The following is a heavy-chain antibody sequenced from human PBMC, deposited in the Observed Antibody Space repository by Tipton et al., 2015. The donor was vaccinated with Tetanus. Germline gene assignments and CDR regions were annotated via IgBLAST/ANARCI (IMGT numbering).Heavy chain of an antibody. Sequence: LVQPSQTLSLTCTVSGGSISSGGYYWSWIRQHPGKGLEWIGDIYYSGSTYYNPSLKSRVTLSVDTSKNQFSLKMNSVTAADTAVYYCARDQARGARGWNYFDYWGQGTLVTVSS. CDR1: GGSISSGGYY. V-gene: IGHV4-31*03. CDR3: ARDQARGARGWNYFDY. CDR2: IYYSGST. D-gene: IGHD1-26*01. J-gene: IGHJ4*02.